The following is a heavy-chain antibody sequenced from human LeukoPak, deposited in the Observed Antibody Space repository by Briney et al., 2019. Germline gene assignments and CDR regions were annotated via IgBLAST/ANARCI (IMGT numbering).Heavy chain of an antibody. CDR3: AKVYYYDSSGYYYA. J-gene: IGHJ4*02. D-gene: IGHD3-22*01. Sequence: GGSLRLSCAASGFTFSSFAMSWVRQAPGKGLEWVSAISGSGHSTYYADSVKGRFTISRDNSKNTLYLQMNSLRAEDTAVYYCAKVYYYDSSGYYYAWGQGTLVTVSS. CDR1: GFTFSSFA. V-gene: IGHV3-23*01. CDR2: ISGSGHST.